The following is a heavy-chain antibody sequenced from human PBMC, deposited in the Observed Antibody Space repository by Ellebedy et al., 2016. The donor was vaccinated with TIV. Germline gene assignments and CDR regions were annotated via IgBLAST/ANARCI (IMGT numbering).Heavy chain of an antibody. Sequence: SETLSLTXTVSGGSMGLFYWTWVRQSAGKGLEWIGRIHTNGGTINYNPSVESRLTVSIDRAKKQFSLRLTSVTAADAGLYYCVRETSGLFDPWGQGNLITVSS. J-gene: IGHJ5*02. V-gene: IGHV4-4*07. D-gene: IGHD5-12*01. CDR3: VRETSGLFDP. CDR1: GGSMGLFY. CDR2: IHTNGGTI.